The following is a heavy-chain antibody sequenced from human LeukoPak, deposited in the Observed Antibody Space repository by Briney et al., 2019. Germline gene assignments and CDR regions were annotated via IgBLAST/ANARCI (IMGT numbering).Heavy chain of an antibody. J-gene: IGHJ4*02. CDR2: ISYDGSNK. D-gene: IGHD2-21*02. CDR1: GFTFSSYG. CDR3: AKDRLLNCRGDCYIFDY. V-gene: IGHV3-30*18. Sequence: GGSLRLSCAASGFTFSSYGMHWVRQAPGKGLGWVAVISYDGSNKYYADSVKGRFTISRDNSKNTLYLQVNGLRTEDTAVYYCAKDRLLNCRGDCYIFDYWGQGTVVTVSS.